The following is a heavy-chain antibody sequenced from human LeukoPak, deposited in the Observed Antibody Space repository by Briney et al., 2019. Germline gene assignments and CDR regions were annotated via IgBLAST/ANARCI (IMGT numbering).Heavy chain of an antibody. V-gene: IGHV4-4*02. D-gene: IGHD4-17*01. J-gene: IGHJ6*02. CDR3: ARVPMEGPYGTRYYYYYGMDV. Sequence: SQTLSLTCTVSGGSISSSNWWSWVRQPPGKGLEWIGEIYHSGGPNYNPSLKSRVTISVDTSKNQFSLNLNSVTAADTAVYYCARVPMEGPYGTRYYYYYGMDVWGQGTTVTVSS. CDR2: IYHSGGP. CDR1: GGSISSSNW.